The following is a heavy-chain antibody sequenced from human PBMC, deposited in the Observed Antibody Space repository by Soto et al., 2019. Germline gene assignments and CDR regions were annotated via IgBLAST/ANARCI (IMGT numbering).Heavy chain of an antibody. V-gene: IGHV4-30-4*01. J-gene: IGHJ4*02. D-gene: IGHD2-21*02. CDR3: ARAHIVVVTAIE. CDR1: GGSINSGDYY. Sequence: KPSETLSLTCTVSGGSINSGDYYWSWIRQPPGKGLEWIGYIYYSGSTYYNPSLKSRVTISVDTSKNQFSLKLSSVTAADTAVYYCARAHIVVVTAIEWGQGTLVTVSS. CDR2: IYYSGST.